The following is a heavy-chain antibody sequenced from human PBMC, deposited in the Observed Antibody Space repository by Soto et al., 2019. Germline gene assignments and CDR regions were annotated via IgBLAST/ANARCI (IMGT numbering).Heavy chain of an antibody. CDR3: ARYSGSYWHYFDS. V-gene: IGHV5-51*01. Sequence: GESLKISCKGFGYSFTDNWIGWVRQMPGEGLEWMGTIYPGDSDTRYSPSFQGLVTISADKSISTAYLQWSSLKASDTAIFYCARYSGSYWHYFDSWGQGTLVTVSS. CDR1: GYSFTDNW. J-gene: IGHJ4*02. CDR2: IYPGDSDT. D-gene: IGHD1-26*01.